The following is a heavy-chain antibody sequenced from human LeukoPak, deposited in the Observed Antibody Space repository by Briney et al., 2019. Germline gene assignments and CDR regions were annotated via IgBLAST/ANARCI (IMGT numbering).Heavy chain of an antibody. CDR3: ARDGVAATYYFDY. J-gene: IGHJ4*02. Sequence: ASVKVSCKASGYTFTSHYIHWVRHAPGQGLEWMGMISPSGGSTSYPQKFQGRVTMTRDTSTSTVYMELSSLNSEDTAVYFCARDGVAATYYFDYWGQGTLVTVSS. V-gene: IGHV1-46*01. D-gene: IGHD5-12*01. CDR1: GYTFTSHY. CDR2: ISPSGGST.